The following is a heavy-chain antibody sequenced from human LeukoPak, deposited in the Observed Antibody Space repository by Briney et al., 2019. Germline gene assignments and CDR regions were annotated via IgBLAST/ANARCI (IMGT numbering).Heavy chain of an antibody. Sequence: ASVKVSCKASGYTFTSYDINWVRQATGQGLEWMGWMNPNSGNTGYAQKFQGRVTMTRNTSISTAYMELSSLRSEDTAVYYCARGPVNDILNGYYSDEHWGQGTLVTVSS. CDR3: ARGPVNDILNGYYSDEH. CDR1: GYTFTSYD. V-gene: IGHV1-8*01. J-gene: IGHJ4*02. D-gene: IGHD3-9*01. CDR2: MNPNSGNT.